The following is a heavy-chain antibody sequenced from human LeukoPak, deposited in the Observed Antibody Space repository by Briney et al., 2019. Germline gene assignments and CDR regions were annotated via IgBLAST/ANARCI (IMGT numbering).Heavy chain of an antibody. CDR3: AREGAYSSGWYRGYAFDI. Sequence: SQTLSLTCTVSGGSISSGSYYWSWFRQPAGKGLEWIGRIYSSGSTNYNPSLKSRVTISVDTSKNQFSLKLSSVTAADTAVYYCAREGAYSSGWYRGYAFDIWGQGTMVTVSS. V-gene: IGHV4-61*02. J-gene: IGHJ3*02. D-gene: IGHD6-19*01. CDR2: IYSSGST. CDR1: GGSISSGSYY.